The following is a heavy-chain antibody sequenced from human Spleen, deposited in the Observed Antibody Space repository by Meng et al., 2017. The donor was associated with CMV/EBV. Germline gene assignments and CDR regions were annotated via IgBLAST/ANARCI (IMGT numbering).Heavy chain of an antibody. CDR2: IGFDGSNK. V-gene: IGHV3-33*03. CDR1: GFTFTNHG. Sequence: ASGFTFTNHGMHWVRQAPGKGLAWVSVIGFDGSNKYYADSVKGRFSISRDNSKNTLYLQMNSLRAEDTAVYYCATSSGYTYGYKLIYWGQGTLVTVSS. D-gene: IGHD5-18*01. CDR3: ATSSGYTYGYKLIY. J-gene: IGHJ4*02.